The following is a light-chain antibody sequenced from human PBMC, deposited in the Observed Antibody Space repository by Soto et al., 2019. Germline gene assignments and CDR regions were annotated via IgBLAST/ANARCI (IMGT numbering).Light chain of an antibody. J-gene: IGKJ3*01. Sequence: DIQMTQSPSTLSASAGDRVTITCRASQSISSWLAWYQQKPGKAPKLLIYDASSLESGVPSRFSGSGSGTEFTLTISSLQPDDFATYYCQQYNSYSFTFGHGTTVDIK. CDR2: DAS. V-gene: IGKV1-5*01. CDR3: QQYNSYSFT. CDR1: QSISSW.